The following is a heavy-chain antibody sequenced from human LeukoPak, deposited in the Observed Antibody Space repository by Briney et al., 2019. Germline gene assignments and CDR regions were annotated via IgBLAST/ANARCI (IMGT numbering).Heavy chain of an antibody. CDR2: IRYDGSNK. J-gene: IGHJ6*03. Sequence: GGSLRLSCAASGFTFSSYWMHWVRQAPGKGLEWVAFIRYDGSNKYYADSVKGRFTISRDNSKNTLYLQMNSLRAEDTAVYYCARSPPYYYYMDVWGKGTTVTISS. CDR1: GFTFSSYW. CDR3: ARSPPYYYYMDV. V-gene: IGHV3-30*02.